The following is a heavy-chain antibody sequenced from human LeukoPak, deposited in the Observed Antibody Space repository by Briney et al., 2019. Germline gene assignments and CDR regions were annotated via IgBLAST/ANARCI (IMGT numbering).Heavy chain of an antibody. CDR3: ARARDRITMIVVGY. J-gene: IGHJ4*02. CDR2: IGDDGSIK. V-gene: IGHV3-33*08. D-gene: IGHD3-22*01. Sequence: GGSLRLSCAASGFTFSNYGMHWVRQAPGKGLEWVAVIGDDGSIKYYADSVKGRFTISRDNAKNSLYLQMNSLRAEDTAVYYCARARDRITMIVVGYWGQGTLVTVSS. CDR1: GFTFSNYG.